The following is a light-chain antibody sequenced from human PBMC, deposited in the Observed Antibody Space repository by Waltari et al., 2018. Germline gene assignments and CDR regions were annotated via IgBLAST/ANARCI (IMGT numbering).Light chain of an antibody. CDR1: QSISSY. CDR2: AAS. CDR3: QQSYSTPNT. J-gene: IGKJ4*01. Sequence: DIQMTQSPSSLSASVGDRVTITCRASQSISSYLNWYQQKPGKAPELLIYAASSLQRGVPSRFSGSGSGTDFTLTISSLQPEDFATYYCQQSYSTPNTFGGGTKVEIK. V-gene: IGKV1-39*01.